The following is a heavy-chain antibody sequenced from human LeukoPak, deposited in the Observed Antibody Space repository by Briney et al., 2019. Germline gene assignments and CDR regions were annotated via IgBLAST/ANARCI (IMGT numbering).Heavy chain of an antibody. CDR2: IYSGGST. J-gene: IGHJ4*02. Sequence: GGSLRLSCVVSGFTFRNYAMSWVRQAPGKGLEWVSVIYSGGSTYYADSVKGRFTISRDNSKNTLYLQMNSLRAEDTAVYYCARNYYYGSGTLGYWVQGTLVTVAS. D-gene: IGHD3-10*01. CDR1: GFTFRNYA. CDR3: ARNYYYGSGTLGY. V-gene: IGHV3-53*01.